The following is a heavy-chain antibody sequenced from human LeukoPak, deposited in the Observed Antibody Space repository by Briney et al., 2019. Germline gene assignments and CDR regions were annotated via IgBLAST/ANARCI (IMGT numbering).Heavy chain of an antibody. CDR1: GVSNSCGGYY. J-gene: IGHJ4*02. Sequence: PSETLSLTCTVSGVSNSCGGYYWSWIRQHPGKGLEWIGYMYYTGSTSYYPSLKSRVTISVDTSKNQFSLKLSSVTAADTAVYYCARVGKYSSSSFDYWGQGTLVTVSS. D-gene: IGHD6-6*01. CDR2: MYYTGST. V-gene: IGHV4-31*03. CDR3: ARVGKYSSSSFDY.